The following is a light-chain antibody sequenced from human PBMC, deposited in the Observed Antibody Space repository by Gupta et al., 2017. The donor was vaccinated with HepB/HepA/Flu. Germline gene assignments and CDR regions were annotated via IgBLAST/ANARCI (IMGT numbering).Light chain of an antibody. CDR3: LHSNRDGWV. V-gene: IGLV7-46*01. CDR1: TAAVTSGHY. CDR2: DTS. J-gene: IGLJ3*02. Sequence: QAVVTQEPSLTVSPGGTVTLTWGSSTAAVTSGHYPYWLQPKPAQAFMIFIYDTSNTDSPTPVRVSNSVPAATVAMNRSGAEAEADYYYSSLHSNRDGWVFGGGTKLTVL.